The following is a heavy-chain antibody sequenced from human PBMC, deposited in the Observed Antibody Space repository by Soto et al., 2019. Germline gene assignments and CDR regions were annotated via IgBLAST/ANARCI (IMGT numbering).Heavy chain of an antibody. J-gene: IGHJ4*02. CDR1: GGSFSGYY. D-gene: IGHD3-10*01. Sequence: QVQLQQWGAGLLKPSETLSLTCAVYGGSFSGYYWSWVRQPPGKGLEWIGEIERGGSTNYNPSLKSRGAISVDTSKNQCSLKVNSVTAADTAVYYCARGYGSGSYWAYWGQGTLVTVSS. CDR2: IERGGST. V-gene: IGHV4-34*02. CDR3: ARGYGSGSYWAY.